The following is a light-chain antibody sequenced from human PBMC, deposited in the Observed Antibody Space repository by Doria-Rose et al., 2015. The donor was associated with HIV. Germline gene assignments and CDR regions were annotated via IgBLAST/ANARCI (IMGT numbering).Light chain of an antibody. Sequence: TQSPGTLSLSPGERATLSCRASQRVKSSYSAWYQQKPGQAPSLLIYDASARATGIPDRFSGSVSGTDFTLTISRLEPEDVAVYYCQQYGTSRGTFGQGTRLEIK. CDR1: QRVKSSY. J-gene: IGKJ5*01. CDR2: DAS. CDR3: QQYGTSRGT. V-gene: IGKV3-20*01.